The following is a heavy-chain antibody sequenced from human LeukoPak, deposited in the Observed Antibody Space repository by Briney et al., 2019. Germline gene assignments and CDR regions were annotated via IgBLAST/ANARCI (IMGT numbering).Heavy chain of an antibody. CDR1: GYTLTELS. Sequence: AASVKVSCKVSGYTLTELSMHWVRQAPGKGLEWMGGFDPEDGETIYAQKFQGRVTITRDTSASTAYMELSSLRSEGTAVYYCARDPVYCSSTSCSPDYYFDYWGQGTLVTVSS. CDR3: ARDPVYCSSTSCSPDYYFDY. V-gene: IGHV1-24*01. J-gene: IGHJ4*02. CDR2: FDPEDGET. D-gene: IGHD2-2*01.